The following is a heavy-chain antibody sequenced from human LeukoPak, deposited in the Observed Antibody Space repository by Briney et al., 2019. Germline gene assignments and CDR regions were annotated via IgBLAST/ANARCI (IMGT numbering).Heavy chain of an antibody. V-gene: IGHV3-48*04. CDR2: ISSSSSTI. Sequence: QPGGSLRLSCAASGFTFSSYSMNWVRQAPGKGLEWVSYISSSSSTIYYADSVKGRFTISRDNAKNSLYLQMNSLRAEDTAVYYCARDLRGYSYGLDYWGQGTLVTVSS. J-gene: IGHJ4*02. D-gene: IGHD5-18*01. CDR3: ARDLRGYSYGLDY. CDR1: GFTFSSYS.